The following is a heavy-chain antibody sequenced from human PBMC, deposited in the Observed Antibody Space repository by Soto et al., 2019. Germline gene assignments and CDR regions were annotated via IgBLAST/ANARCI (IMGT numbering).Heavy chain of an antibody. D-gene: IGHD6-13*01. J-gene: IGHJ4*02. CDR2: ISAYNGNT. Sequence: QVQLVQSGAEVKKPGASVKVSCKASGYTFTSYGISWVRQAPGQGLEGMGWISAYNGNTNYAKKLQGRVTMTTETSTSTAYMELRSLRSDDTAVYYCARTAARDSSSWYMWATGGLKGVDYWGQGTLVTDSS. CDR1: GYTFTSYG. V-gene: IGHV1-18*01. CDR3: ARTAARDSSSWYMWATGGLKGVDY.